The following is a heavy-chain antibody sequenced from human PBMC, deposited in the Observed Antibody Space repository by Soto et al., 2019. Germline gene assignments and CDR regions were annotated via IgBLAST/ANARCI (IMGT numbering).Heavy chain of an antibody. V-gene: IGHV1-69*12. D-gene: IGHD3-3*01. CDR1: GGTFSSYA. Sequence: QVQLVQSGAEVKKPGSSVKVSCKASGGTFSSYAISWVRQAPGQGLEWMGGIIPIFGTANYAQKFQGRVTITADESTSTAYMELSSLRSEDTAVYYCARADGDDFWSGYPFLGMDVWGQGTTVTVSS. CDR2: IIPIFGTA. CDR3: ARADGDDFWSGYPFLGMDV. J-gene: IGHJ6*02.